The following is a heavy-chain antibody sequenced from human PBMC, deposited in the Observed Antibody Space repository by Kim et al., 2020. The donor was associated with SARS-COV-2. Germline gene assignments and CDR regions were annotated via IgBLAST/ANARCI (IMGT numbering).Heavy chain of an antibody. CDR3: ARVYNAWELTGTTKGLYYFDY. CDR2: IYHSGST. D-gene: IGHD1-20*01. Sequence: SETLSLTCAVSGGSISSSNWWSWVRQPPGKGLEWIGEIYHSGSTNYNPSLKSRVTISVDKSKNQFSLKLSSVTAADTAVYYCARVYNAWELTGTTKGLYYFDYWGQGTLVTVSS. CDR1: GGSISSSNW. J-gene: IGHJ4*02. V-gene: IGHV4-4*02.